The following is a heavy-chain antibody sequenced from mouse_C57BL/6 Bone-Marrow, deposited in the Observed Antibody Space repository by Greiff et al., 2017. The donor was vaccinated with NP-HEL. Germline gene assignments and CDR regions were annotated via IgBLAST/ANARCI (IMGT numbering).Heavy chain of an antibody. CDR1: GFTFSDYG. Sequence: EVKLVESGGGLVQPGGSLKLSCAASGFTFSDYGMAWVRQAPRKGPEWVAFISNLAYSIYYADTVTGRFTISRGNAKNTLYLEMSSLRSEDTAMYYCARRGDYPYFDYWGQGTTLTVSS. V-gene: IGHV5-15*04. D-gene: IGHD2-4*01. CDR3: ARRGDYPYFDY. CDR2: ISNLAYSI. J-gene: IGHJ2*01.